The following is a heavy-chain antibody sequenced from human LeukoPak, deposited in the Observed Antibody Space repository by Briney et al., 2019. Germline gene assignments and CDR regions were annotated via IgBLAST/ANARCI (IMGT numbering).Heavy chain of an antibody. V-gene: IGHV3-23*01. CDR1: GFTVSSNY. J-gene: IGHJ4*02. CDR2: ISGSGGRI. D-gene: IGHD1-1*01. CDR3: AKDIWSDYYFDY. Sequence: GGSLRLSCAASGFTVSSNYMSWVRQAPGKGLEWVSAISGSGGRIYYGASVKGRFTISRDNSKNTLYLQMNSLRAEDTAVYYCAKDIWSDYYFDYWGQGTLVTVSS.